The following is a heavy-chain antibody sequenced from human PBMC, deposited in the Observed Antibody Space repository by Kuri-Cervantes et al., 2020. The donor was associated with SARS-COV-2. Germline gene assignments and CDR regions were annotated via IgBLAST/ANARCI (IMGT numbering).Heavy chain of an antibody. D-gene: IGHD2/OR15-2a*01. CDR3: ARDFLGHFDF. Sequence: GESLKISCAASGFNFNTYGMNWVRQAPGKGLEWLSYISTTSSTIDYADSVKGRFTISRDNAENSLYLQMNSLRDEDTAVYYRARDFLGHFDFWGQGTLVTVSS. CDR2: ISTTSSTI. CDR1: GFNFNTYG. V-gene: IGHV3-48*02. J-gene: IGHJ4*02.